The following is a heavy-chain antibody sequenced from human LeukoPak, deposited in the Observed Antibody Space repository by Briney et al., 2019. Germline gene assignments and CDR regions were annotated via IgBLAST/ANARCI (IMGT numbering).Heavy chain of an antibody. J-gene: IGHJ6*02. CDR2: ISYDGSNK. CDR3: AREQWLVRGNYYGMDV. Sequence: GGSLRLSCAASGFTFSSYAMHWVRQAPGKGLEWVAVISYDGSNKYYADSVKGRFTISRHNSKNTLYLQMNSLRAEDTAVYYCAREQWLVRGNYYGMDVWGQGTTVTVSS. V-gene: IGHV3-30*14. D-gene: IGHD6-19*01. CDR1: GFTFSSYA.